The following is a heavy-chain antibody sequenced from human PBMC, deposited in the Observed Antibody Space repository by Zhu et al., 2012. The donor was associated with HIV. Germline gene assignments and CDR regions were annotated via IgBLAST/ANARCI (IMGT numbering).Heavy chain of an antibody. Sequence: QVQLQESGPGLVKPSGTLSLTCAVSGGSISSSTWWTWVRQPPGKGLEWDWGNLSYWKYQLQPVPRESSHHICRQVQQPVLPGVDSVTAADTAIYYCAGRTNGHWILGYWGQGTLVTVSS. V-gene: IGHV4-4*02. D-gene: IGHD1-1*01. CDR3: AGRTNGHWILGY. CDR1: GGSISSSTW. J-gene: IGHJ4*02. CDR2: LSYWKY.